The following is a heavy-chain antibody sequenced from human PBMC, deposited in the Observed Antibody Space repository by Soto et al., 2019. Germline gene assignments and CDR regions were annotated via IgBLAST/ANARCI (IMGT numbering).Heavy chain of an antibody. D-gene: IGHD3-10*01. V-gene: IGHV1-69*13. CDR3: ARHTGVLYYVLDV. CDR2: IIPIFGTA. CDR1: GGTFSSYA. Sequence: SVKVSCKASGGTFSSYAISWVRQAPGQGLEWMGGIIPIFGTANYAQKFQGRVTITADESTSTAYMELSSLRSEDTAVYYCARHTGVLYYVLDVWGQGTTVIVSS. J-gene: IGHJ6*02.